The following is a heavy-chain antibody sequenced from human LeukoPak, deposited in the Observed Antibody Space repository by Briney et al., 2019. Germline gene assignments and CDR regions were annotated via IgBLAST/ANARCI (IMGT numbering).Heavy chain of an antibody. D-gene: IGHD3-9*01. CDR2: ISGSGGST. J-gene: IGHJ4*02. CDR3: AKSGYFDCLLSGPLDY. V-gene: IGHV3-23*01. CDR1: GLTFSSYA. Sequence: GSLRLSCAASGLTFSSYAMSWVRQAPGEGLEWVSAISGSGGSTYYADSVKGRFTISRDNSKNTLYLQMNSLRAEDTAVYYCAKSGYFDCLLSGPLDYWGPGTLVTVSS.